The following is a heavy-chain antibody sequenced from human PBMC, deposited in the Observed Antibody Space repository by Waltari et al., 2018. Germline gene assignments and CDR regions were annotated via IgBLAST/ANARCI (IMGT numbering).Heavy chain of an antibody. J-gene: IGHJ3*02. CDR2: SDSGGST. CDR3: ARELHDACDI. Sequence: EVQLVESGGGLIQPGGSLRLSCAASGFTVSSNYMSWVRQAPGKGLEGVSVSDSGGSTYDADSVKGRFTISRDNSKNTLYLQMNSLRAEDTAVYYCARELHDACDIWGQGTMVTVSS. V-gene: IGHV3-53*01. CDR1: GFTVSSNY.